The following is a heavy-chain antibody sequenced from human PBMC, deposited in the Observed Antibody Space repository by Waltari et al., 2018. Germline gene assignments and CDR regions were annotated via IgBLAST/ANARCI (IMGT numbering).Heavy chain of an antibody. D-gene: IGHD3-10*01. Sequence: EVQLVESGGGLVQPGGSLRLSCAASGFTFSSYWMSWVRQAPGKGLEWVANIKQDGREKYYVDSVKGRFTISRDNAKNSLYLQMNSLRAEDTAVYYCAREYITYYYYYMDVWGKGTTVTISS. V-gene: IGHV3-7*01. CDR2: IKQDGREK. J-gene: IGHJ6*03. CDR1: GFTFSSYW. CDR3: AREYITYYYYYMDV.